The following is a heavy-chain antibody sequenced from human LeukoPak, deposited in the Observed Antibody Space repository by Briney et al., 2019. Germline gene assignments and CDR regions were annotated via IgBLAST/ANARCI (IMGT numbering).Heavy chain of an antibody. CDR2: ISGSGANT. V-gene: IGHV3-23*01. Sequence: GGSLRPSCAASGFTLSSYAMSWVRQAPGKGLEWVSAISGSGANTYYADSVKGRFTISRDNSKNTLYLQMNSLRADDTAVYYCAKGRALEVVAAFNYWGQGTVVTVSS. D-gene: IGHD2-15*01. CDR1: GFTLSSYA. J-gene: IGHJ4*02. CDR3: AKGRALEVVAAFNY.